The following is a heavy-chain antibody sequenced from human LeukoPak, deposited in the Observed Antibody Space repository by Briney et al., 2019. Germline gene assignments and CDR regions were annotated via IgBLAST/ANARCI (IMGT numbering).Heavy chain of an antibody. CDR2: IYSGGST. Sequence: GGSLRLSCAASGFTVSSNYMSWVRQAPGKGLEWASVIYSGGSTYYADSVKGRFTISRDNSKNTLYLQMNSLRAEDTAVYYCARGVRRRPDAFDIWGQGTMVTVSS. V-gene: IGHV3-66*01. CDR3: ARGVRRRPDAFDI. J-gene: IGHJ3*02. D-gene: IGHD6-25*01. CDR1: GFTVSSNY.